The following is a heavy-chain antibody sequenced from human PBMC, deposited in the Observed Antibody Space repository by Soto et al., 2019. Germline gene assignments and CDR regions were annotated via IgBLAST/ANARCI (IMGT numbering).Heavy chain of an antibody. J-gene: IGHJ5*02. Sequence: GASVKVSCKASGYTFTSYDINWVRQATGQGLEWMGWMNPNSGNTGYAQKFQGRVTMTRNTSISTAYMELSSLRSEDTAVYYCARVGVVAAYRHKNWFDPWGQGTLVTVSS. CDR3: ARVGVVAAYRHKNWFDP. V-gene: IGHV1-8*01. CDR2: MNPNSGNT. D-gene: IGHD2-15*01. CDR1: GYTFTSYD.